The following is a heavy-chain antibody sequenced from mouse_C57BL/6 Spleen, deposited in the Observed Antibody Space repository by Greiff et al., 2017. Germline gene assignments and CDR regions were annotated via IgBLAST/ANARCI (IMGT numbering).Heavy chain of an antibody. D-gene: IGHD2-1*01. CDR1: GYTFTSYW. CDR2: INPSNGGT. V-gene: IGHV1-53*01. CDR3: AKERGNLAWFAY. Sequence: QVQLQQPGTELVKPGASVKLSCKASGYTFTSYWMHWVKQRPGQGLEWIGNINPSNGGTNYNEKFKSKATLTVDTSSSTAYMQLSSLTSEDSAVYYCAKERGNLAWFAYWGQGTLVTVSA. J-gene: IGHJ3*01.